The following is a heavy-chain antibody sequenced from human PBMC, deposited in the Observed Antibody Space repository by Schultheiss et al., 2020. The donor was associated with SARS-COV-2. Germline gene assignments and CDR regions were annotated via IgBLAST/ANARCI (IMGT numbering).Heavy chain of an antibody. J-gene: IGHJ4*02. CDR2: ISWNSGSI. V-gene: IGHV3-9*01. CDR3: AKDALSRPGVSYYFDY. Sequence: GGSLRLSCAASGFTFDDYAMHWVRQAPGKGLEWVSGISWNSGSIGYADSVKGRFTISRDNSKNTLYLQMNSLRAEDTAVYYCAKDALSRPGVSYYFDYWGQGTLVTVSS. D-gene: IGHD3-3*02. CDR1: GFTFDDYA.